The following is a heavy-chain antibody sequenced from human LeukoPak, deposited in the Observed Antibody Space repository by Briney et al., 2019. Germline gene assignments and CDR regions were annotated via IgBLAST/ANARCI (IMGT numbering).Heavy chain of an antibody. Sequence: GGSLRLSCAASGFSFSTYSMNWVRQAPGKGLEWVSSITSSGSYIYYADSVKGRFTISRDNSKNTLYLQMNSLRAEDTAVYYCAKAGYCSGGSCLKPLGYWGQGTLVTVTS. V-gene: IGHV3-21*04. CDR3: AKAGYCSGGSCLKPLGY. CDR1: GFSFSTYS. CDR2: ITSSGSYI. D-gene: IGHD2-15*01. J-gene: IGHJ4*02.